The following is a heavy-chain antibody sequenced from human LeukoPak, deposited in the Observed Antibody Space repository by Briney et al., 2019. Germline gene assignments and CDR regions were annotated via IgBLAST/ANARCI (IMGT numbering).Heavy chain of an antibody. Sequence: ASVKVSCKISEYSLSDLSIYWGREGPGEGLEWMGGFDSENNKMVYSQKFQGRVTMTEDTSEDTAYMELPSLRSEDTAVYFCATDRVYRSSGRSWGFFDYWGQGTLVIVSS. J-gene: IGHJ4*02. D-gene: IGHD6-19*01. CDR1: EYSLSDLS. CDR2: FDSENNKM. CDR3: ATDRVYRSSGRSWGFFDY. V-gene: IGHV1-24*01.